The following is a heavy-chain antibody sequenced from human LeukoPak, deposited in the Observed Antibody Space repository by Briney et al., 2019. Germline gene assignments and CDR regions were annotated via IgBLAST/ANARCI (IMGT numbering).Heavy chain of an antibody. D-gene: IGHD6-13*01. CDR2: ISGSGGTT. J-gene: IGHJ4*02. CDR1: GFTFSRYA. Sequence: PGGSLRLSCAASGFTFSRYAMGWVRQAPGKGLEWVSTISGSGGTTYYAASVKGRFTISRDNSKNTLYLQMNSLRAEDTAIYYCAKGQLAADLYSSSWYYFDYWGQGTLVTVSS. CDR3: AKGQLAADLYSSSWYYFDY. V-gene: IGHV3-23*01.